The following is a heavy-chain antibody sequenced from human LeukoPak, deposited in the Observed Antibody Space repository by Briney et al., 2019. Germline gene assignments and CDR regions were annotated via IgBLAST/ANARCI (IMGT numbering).Heavy chain of an antibody. CDR1: GGTFSSYA. D-gene: IGHD3-22*01. J-gene: IGHJ4*02. CDR3: ARRDSSGYSYFDY. CDR2: IIPIFGTA. Sequence: SVKASCKASGGTFSSYAISWVRQAPGQGLEWMGGIIPIFGTANYAQKFQGRVTITADESTSIAYMELSSLRSEDTAVYYCARRDSSGYSYFDYWGQGTLVTVSS. V-gene: IGHV1-69*13.